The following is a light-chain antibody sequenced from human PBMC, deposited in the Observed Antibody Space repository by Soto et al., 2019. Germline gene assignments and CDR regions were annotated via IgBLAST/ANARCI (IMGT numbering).Light chain of an antibody. CDR2: AAS. CDR3: LQDYNYPRT. V-gene: IGKV1-6*01. CDR1: QNINAW. Sequence: SHMTQSNSSLSVSVGDRVTITCRTSQNINAWLAWYQQRPGKAPKLLIYAASSLQSGVPSRFSGSGSGTDFTLTISSLQPEDFATYYCLQDYNYPRTFGQGSNADIK. J-gene: IGKJ1*01.